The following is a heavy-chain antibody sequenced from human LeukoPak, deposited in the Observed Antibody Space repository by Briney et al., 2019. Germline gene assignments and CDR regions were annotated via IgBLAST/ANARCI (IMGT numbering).Heavy chain of an antibody. CDR2: ISAYNGNT. V-gene: IGHV1-18*01. J-gene: IGHJ6*02. Sequence: ASVKASCKASGYTFTSYGISWVRQAPGQGLEWMGWISAYNGNTNYAQKLQGRVTMTTDTSTSTAYMELRSLRSDDTAVYYCARDPPPAVRGVIPYYYYGMDVWGQGTTVTVSS. CDR3: ARDPPPAVRGVIPYYYYGMDV. CDR1: GYTFTSYG. D-gene: IGHD3-10*01.